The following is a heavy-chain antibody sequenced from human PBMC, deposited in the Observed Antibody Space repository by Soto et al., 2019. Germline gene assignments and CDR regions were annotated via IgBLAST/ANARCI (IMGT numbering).Heavy chain of an antibody. CDR3: ANPRAGINYYYYGMDV. CDR2: ISGDGGST. CDR1: GFTFDDYA. V-gene: IGHV3-43*02. J-gene: IGHJ6*02. Sequence: GGSLRLSCAASGFTFDDYAMHWVRQAPGKGLEWASLISGDGGSTYYADSVKGRFTISRDNSKNSLYLQMNSLRTEDTALYYCANPRAGINYYYYGMDVWGQGTTVTVSS. D-gene: IGHD6-13*01.